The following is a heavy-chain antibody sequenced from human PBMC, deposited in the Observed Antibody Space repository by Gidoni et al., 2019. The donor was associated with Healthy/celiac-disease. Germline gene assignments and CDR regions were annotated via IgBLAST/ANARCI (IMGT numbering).Heavy chain of an antibody. CDR2: ISSSSSYI. D-gene: IGHD3-16*01. J-gene: IGHJ4*02. V-gene: IGHV3-21*01. CDR3: ARDRTFFGFDY. CDR1: GFTFSSYS. Sequence: EVQLVESGGGLVKPGGSLRLYCAASGFTFSSYSMNWVRQAPGKGLEWVSSISSSSSYIYYADSVKGRFTISRDNAKNSLYLQMNSLRAEDTAVYYCARDRTFFGFDYWGQGTLVTVSS.